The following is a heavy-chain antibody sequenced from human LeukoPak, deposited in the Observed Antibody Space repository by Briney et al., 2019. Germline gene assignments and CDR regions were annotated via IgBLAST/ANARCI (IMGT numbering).Heavy chain of an antibody. D-gene: IGHD5-18*01. CDR2: IYYSGST. CDR1: GGSISSYY. CDR3: ARASYGLGTFDY. Sequence: SETLSLTCTVPGGSISSYYWSWIRQPPGKGLERNGYIYYSGSTNYNPPLKSRVTISVDTSKNQFSLKLSSVTAADTAVYYCARASYGLGTFDYWGQGTLVTVSS. V-gene: IGHV4-59*01. J-gene: IGHJ4*02.